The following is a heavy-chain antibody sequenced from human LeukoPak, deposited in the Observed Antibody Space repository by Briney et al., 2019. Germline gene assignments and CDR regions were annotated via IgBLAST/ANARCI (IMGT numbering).Heavy chain of an antibody. J-gene: IGHJ4*02. D-gene: IGHD3-22*01. CDR2: ISYDGSNK. V-gene: IGHV3-30*18. Sequence: GRSLRLSCAASGFTFSTYGMHWVRQAPGKGLEWVAVISYDGSNKYYADSVKGRFTISRDNSKNTLYLQMNSLRAEDTAVYYCAKDMGDSSGYYYDGYYFDYWGQGTLVTVSS. CDR3: AKDMGDSSGYYYDGYYFDY. CDR1: GFTFSTYG.